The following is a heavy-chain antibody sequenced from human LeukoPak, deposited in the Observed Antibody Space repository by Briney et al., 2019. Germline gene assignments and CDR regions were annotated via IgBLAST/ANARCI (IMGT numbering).Heavy chain of an antibody. Sequence: PGRSLRLSCAASGFTFSSYAMHWVRQAPGKGLEWVSAISGSGGSTYYADSVKGRFTISRDNSKNTLYLQMNSPRAEDTAAYYCAKDGNWARFENWGQGTLVTVPS. CDR1: GFTFSSYA. D-gene: IGHD7-27*01. J-gene: IGHJ4*02. CDR3: AKDGNWARFEN. CDR2: ISGSGGST. V-gene: IGHV3-23*01.